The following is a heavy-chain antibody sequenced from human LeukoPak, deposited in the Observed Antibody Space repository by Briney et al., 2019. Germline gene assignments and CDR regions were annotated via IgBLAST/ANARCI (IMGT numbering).Heavy chain of an antibody. D-gene: IGHD6-13*01. CDR2: IRSDGSNK. V-gene: IGHV3-30*02. CDR1: GFTLSSYG. J-gene: IGHJ3*02. Sequence: SGGSLRLSCAASGFTLSSYGMHWVRQAPDKGLEWVTFIRSDGSNKYYADSVKGRFTISRDDSKNTLYLQMNSLRAEDTAVYYCAKDHGSSCYGAFDIWGQGTMVTVSS. CDR3: AKDHGSSCYGAFDI.